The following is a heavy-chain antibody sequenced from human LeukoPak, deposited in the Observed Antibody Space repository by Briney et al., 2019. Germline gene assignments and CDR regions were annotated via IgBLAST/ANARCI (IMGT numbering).Heavy chain of an antibody. D-gene: IGHD2-21*02. CDR1: GGTFSSYA. V-gene: IGHV1-69*13. Sequence: GASVKVSCKASGGTFSSYAISWVRQAPGQGLEWMGGIIPIFGTANYAQKFQGRVTITADESTGTAYMELTSLRSDDTAIYYCARVVSEGDGELDYWGQGTLVTVSS. CDR3: ARVVSEGDGELDY. CDR2: IIPIFGTA. J-gene: IGHJ4*02.